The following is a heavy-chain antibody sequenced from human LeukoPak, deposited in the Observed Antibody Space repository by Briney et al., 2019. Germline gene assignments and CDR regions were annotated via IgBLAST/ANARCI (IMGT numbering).Heavy chain of an antibody. CDR3: ARGSGYGDSPGLH. V-gene: IGHV1-2*06. Sequence: GASVKVSCKASGYTFTTYAMHWVRQAPGQRLEWMGRINPNSGGSNCAQEFQGRVTMTRDTSISTAYMELNRLRSDDTAVYYCARGSGYGDSPGLHWGQGTLVTVSS. CDR1: GYTFTTYA. CDR2: INPNSGGS. J-gene: IGHJ4*02. D-gene: IGHD4-17*01.